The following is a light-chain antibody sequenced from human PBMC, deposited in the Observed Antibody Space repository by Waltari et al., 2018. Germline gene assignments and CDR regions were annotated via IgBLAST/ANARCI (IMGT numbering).Light chain of an antibody. CDR2: IDGGGRH. V-gene: IGLV4-69*01. CDR3: QTWDTDVVV. J-gene: IGLJ2*01. CDR1: SEHSAYA. Sequence: QLAVTQSPSASASLGASVKLTCTLSSEHSAYANAWHQQQPEKGPRFLMKIDGGGRHSKGDGIPFRFSGSSSGAERYLTISSLQYEDEADYYCQTWDTDVVVFGGGTKLPVL.